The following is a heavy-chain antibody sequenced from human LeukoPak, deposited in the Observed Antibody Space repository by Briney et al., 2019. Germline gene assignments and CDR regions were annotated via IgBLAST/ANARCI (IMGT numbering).Heavy chain of an antibody. CDR2: TNPDNGGT. Sequence: GASVKVSCRASGYTFTDYYIHWVRQAPGQGLEWMGWTNPDNGGTNYAQKFQGRVTMTRDTSIGTVYMDLSRLRSDDTAVFYCTRGARVGNWFDPWGQGTQVTVSS. D-gene: IGHD2-2*01. V-gene: IGHV1-2*02. J-gene: IGHJ5*02. CDR3: TRGARVGNWFDP. CDR1: GYTFTDYY.